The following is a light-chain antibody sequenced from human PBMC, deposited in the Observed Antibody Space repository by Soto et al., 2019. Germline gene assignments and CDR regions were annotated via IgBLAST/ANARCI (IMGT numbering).Light chain of an antibody. CDR3: QQRNVWPPIT. V-gene: IGKV3-11*01. CDR2: DST. CDR1: QSIHTS. J-gene: IGKJ5*01. Sequence: VLTQSPATQSQSPGQRDTLSCRASQSIHTSLAWYQQKSGKPPRLVIYDSTLRANGVPDRFGGSRSGTEFTLTINSLEPEDFAVYYCQQRNVWPPITFGQGTRLEIK.